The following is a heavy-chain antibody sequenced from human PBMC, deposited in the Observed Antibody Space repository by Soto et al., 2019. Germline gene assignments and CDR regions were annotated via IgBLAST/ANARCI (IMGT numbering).Heavy chain of an antibody. V-gene: IGHV4-34*01. Sequence: QVQLQQWGAGLLKPSETLSLTCAVYGGSFSGNYWSWIRQPPGKGLEWIGEINHSGSTNYNPSLKSRVTIAVDTSKNQFSLKLSSVTAADTALYYCARGRGGRLNGPFGRYIYYGLDVWGQGTTVTVSS. CDR1: GGSFSGNY. J-gene: IGHJ6*02. CDR3: ARGRGGRLNGPFGRYIYYGLDV. CDR2: INHSGST. D-gene: IGHD1-26*01.